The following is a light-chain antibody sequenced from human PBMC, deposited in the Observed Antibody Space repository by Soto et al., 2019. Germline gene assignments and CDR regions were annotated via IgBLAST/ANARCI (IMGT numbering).Light chain of an antibody. CDR1: SSDVGGYNY. V-gene: IGLV2-14*01. CDR2: EVS. J-gene: IGLJ1*01. CDR3: SSYTTSNTYV. Sequence: SVLTHPASVAGYPGQSITISCTGRSSDVGGYNYVSWYQQHPGKAPKFMIYEVSRRPSGVSNRFSGSKSGNTASLTVSGLQAEDEADYYCSSYTTSNTYVFGTGTKVTVL.